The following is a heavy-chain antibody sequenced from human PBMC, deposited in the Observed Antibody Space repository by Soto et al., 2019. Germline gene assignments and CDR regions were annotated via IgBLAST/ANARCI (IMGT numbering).Heavy chain of an antibody. CDR3: ARGLLGYCTSGVCHSWRFAP. CDR1: GYTFTSYD. Sequence: SVKLSCKASGYTFTSYDINWVRQATGQRLEWMGWMNPNSGKTGYAQKFQGRVTMTRNTSISTAYMDLSSLRSEDTAVYYCARGLLGYCTSGVCHSWRFAPWGKGTLVTVSS. J-gene: IGHJ5*02. V-gene: IGHV1-8*01. D-gene: IGHD2-8*01. CDR2: MNPNSGKT.